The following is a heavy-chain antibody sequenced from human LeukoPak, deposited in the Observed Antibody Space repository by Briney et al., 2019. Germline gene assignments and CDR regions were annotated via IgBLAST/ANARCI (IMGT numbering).Heavy chain of an antibody. D-gene: IGHD2-2*01. CDR3: ARLRYAPDV. CDR1: GFTFSGYW. CDR2: IKQDGSEK. V-gene: IGHV3-7*04. J-gene: IGHJ4*02. Sequence: GGSLRLSYSASGFTFSGYWMSWVRQAPGKGLEWVAHIKQDGSEKYYVDSVKGRFTISRDNAKNSLYLQLNSLRLEDTAVYYCARLRYAPDVWGQGTLVTVSS.